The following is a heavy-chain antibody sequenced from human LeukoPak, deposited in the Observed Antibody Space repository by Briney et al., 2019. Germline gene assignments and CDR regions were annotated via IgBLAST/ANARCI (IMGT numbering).Heavy chain of an antibody. D-gene: IGHD1-1*01. V-gene: IGHV4-31*03. CDR3: ARVNERVDYYGMDV. CDR2: IYYSGST. Sequence: PSQTLSLTCTVSGGSISSGGYYWSWIRQRPGKGLEWIGYIYYSGSTYYNPSLKSRVTISVDTSKNQFSLKLSSVTAADTAVYYCARVNERVDYYGMDVWGQGTTVTVSS. J-gene: IGHJ6*02. CDR1: GGSISSGGYY.